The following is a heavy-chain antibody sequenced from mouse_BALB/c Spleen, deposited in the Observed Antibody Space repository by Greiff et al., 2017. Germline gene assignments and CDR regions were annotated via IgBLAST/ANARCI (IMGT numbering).Heavy chain of an antibody. J-gene: IGHJ4*01. V-gene: IGHV1-63*02. CDR1: GYTFTNYW. CDR3: ASVYYGNYEGAMDY. CDR2: IYPGGGYT. D-gene: IGHD2-1*01. Sequence: VQLQQSGAELVRPGTSVKISCKASGYTFTNYWLGWVKQRPGHGLEWIGDIYPGGGYTNYNEKFKGKATLTADTSSSTAYMQLSSLTSEDSAVYFCASVYYGNYEGAMDYWGQGTSVTVSS.